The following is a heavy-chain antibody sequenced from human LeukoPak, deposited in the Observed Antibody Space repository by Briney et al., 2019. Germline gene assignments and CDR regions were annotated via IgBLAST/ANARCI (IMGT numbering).Heavy chain of an antibody. D-gene: IGHD1-26*01. CDR2: IYYSGNT. J-gene: IGHJ3*02. V-gene: IGHV4-39*01. Sequence: PSETLSLTCTVSGGSINRSYYYWGWIRQPPGKGLEWIGSIYYSGNTYYNPSLKSRVTISVDTSKNQFSLKLSSVTAADTAVYYCARGLRWELLRFRAFDIWGQGTMVTVSS. CDR3: ARGLRWELLRFRAFDI. CDR1: GGSINRSYYY.